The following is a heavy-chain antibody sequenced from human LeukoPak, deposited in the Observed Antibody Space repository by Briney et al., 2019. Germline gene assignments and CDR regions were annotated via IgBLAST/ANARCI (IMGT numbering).Heavy chain of an antibody. CDR1: EFTFDDYY. J-gene: IGHJ4*02. D-gene: IGHD2-8*01. CDR2: INEDGSQT. V-gene: IGHV3-7*01. CDR3: TRWVRNGFFDY. Sequence: PGGSLRLSCVASEFTFDDYYMSWVRQAPGKGPEWVAHINEDGSQTAYIDYLKGRFTISRDNTKKSLYLEMNNLRAEDTATYFCTRWVRNGFFDYWGRGTLVAVSS.